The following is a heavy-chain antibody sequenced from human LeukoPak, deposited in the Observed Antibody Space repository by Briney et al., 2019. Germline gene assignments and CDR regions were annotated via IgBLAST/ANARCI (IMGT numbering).Heavy chain of an antibody. J-gene: IGHJ4*02. CDR3: ARVYCSSTSCYSLYYFDY. CDR1: GYTFTSYG. Sequence: ASVKVSCKASGYTFTSYGISWVRQAPGQRLEWMGWINAGNGNTKYSQKFQGRVTITRDTSASTAYMELGSLRSEDTAVYYCARVYCSSTSCYSLYYFDYWGQGTLVTVSS. D-gene: IGHD2-2*01. V-gene: IGHV1-3*01. CDR2: INAGNGNT.